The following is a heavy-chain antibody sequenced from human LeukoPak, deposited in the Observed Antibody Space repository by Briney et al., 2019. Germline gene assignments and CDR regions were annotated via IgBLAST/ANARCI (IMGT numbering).Heavy chain of an antibody. CDR2: IYSGGST. J-gene: IGHJ3*02. CDR1: GFTVSSNY. CDR3: ARGIQPPKYYGSGSDTFDI. Sequence: GGSLRLSCAASGFTVSSNYMSWVRQAPGKGLEWVSVIYSGGSTYYADSVKGRFTISRDNSKNTLYLQMNSLRAEDTAVYYWARGIQPPKYYGSGSDTFDIWGQGTMVTVSS. V-gene: IGHV3-53*01. D-gene: IGHD3-10*01.